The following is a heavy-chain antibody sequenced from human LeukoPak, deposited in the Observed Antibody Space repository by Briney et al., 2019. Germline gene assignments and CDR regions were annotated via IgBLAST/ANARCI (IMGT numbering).Heavy chain of an antibody. D-gene: IGHD3-22*01. CDR3: ARDSDYDSSGYYY. Sequence: SETLSLTCAVYGGSFSGYYWSWIRQPAGKGLEWIGRIYTSGSTNYNPSLKSRVTMSVDTSKNQFSLKLSSVTAADTAVYYCARDSDYDSSGYYYWGQGTLVTVSS. CDR1: GGSFSGYY. J-gene: IGHJ4*02. CDR2: IYTSGST. V-gene: IGHV4-4*07.